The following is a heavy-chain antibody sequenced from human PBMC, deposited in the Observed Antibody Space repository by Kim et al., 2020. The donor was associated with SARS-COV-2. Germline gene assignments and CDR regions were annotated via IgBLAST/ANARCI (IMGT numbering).Heavy chain of an antibody. D-gene: IGHD6-25*01. Sequence: GGSLRLSCAASGFTFSSYAMSWVRQAPGKGLECVSGISGSGSSTHFADSVKGRFTISRDNSKYTLYLQMNSLRTEDTAIYYCAKGGGDNSGPWSDWGQGTLVTVSS. CDR1: GFTFSSYA. CDR3: AKGGGDNSGPWSD. V-gene: IGHV3-23*01. CDR2: ISGSGSST. J-gene: IGHJ4*02.